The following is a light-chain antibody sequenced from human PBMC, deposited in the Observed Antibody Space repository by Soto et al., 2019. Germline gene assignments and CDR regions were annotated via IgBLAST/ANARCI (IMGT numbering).Light chain of an antibody. CDR2: KAS. CDR3: QHYNSYSEA. CDR1: QPISSW. Sequence: DIQMTQSPSTLSGSVGDRVTITCRASQPISSWLAWYQQKPGKAPKLLIYKASTLKSGVPSRFSGSGSGTEFTFTISSLQPDDFVTYYCQHYNSYSEAFGQGTKVELK. V-gene: IGKV1-5*03. J-gene: IGKJ1*01.